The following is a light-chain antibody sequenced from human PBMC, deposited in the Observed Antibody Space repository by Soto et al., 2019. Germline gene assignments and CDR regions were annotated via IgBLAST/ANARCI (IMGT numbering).Light chain of an antibody. CDR3: QQYGSSPWT. Sequence: EIVLTQSPGTLSLSPGERATLSCRASQSVSSNYLAWSQQKRGQAPRLLIYGASNRATGIPDRFSGSGSATDFTLTISRLEPEDFALYYCQQYGSSPWTFGQGTKVEIK. V-gene: IGKV3-20*01. CDR1: QSVSSNY. J-gene: IGKJ1*01. CDR2: GAS.